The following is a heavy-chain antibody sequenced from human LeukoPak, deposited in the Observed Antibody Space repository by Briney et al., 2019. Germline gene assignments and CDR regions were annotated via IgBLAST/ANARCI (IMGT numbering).Heavy chain of an antibody. Sequence: GSLRLSCAASGFSFSRYGMKWVRQAPGKGLERLSYIRSSDSTTYYADSVKGRFTISRDNAKNSLYLQMDSPRVEDTAVYYCARGRSGSSSWYNLYYYYHGMDVWGQGTTVTVSS. CDR2: IRSSDSTT. V-gene: IGHV3-48*04. CDR3: ARGRSGSSSWYNLYYYYHGMDV. J-gene: IGHJ6*02. CDR1: GFSFSRYG. D-gene: IGHD6-13*01.